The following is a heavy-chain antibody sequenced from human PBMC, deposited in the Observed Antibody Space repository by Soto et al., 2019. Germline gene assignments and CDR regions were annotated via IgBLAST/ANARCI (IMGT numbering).Heavy chain of an antibody. CDR1: GGSFSGYY. CDR2: INHSGST. J-gene: IGHJ5*02. CDR3: ARGRRNRIQLWLVWFDP. Sequence: SETLSLTCAVYGGSFSGYYWSWIRQPPGKGLEWIGEINHSGSTNYNPSLKSRVTISVDTSKNQFSLKLSSVTAADTAVYYCARGRRNRIQLWLVWFDPWGQGTLVTVSS. V-gene: IGHV4-34*01. D-gene: IGHD5-18*01.